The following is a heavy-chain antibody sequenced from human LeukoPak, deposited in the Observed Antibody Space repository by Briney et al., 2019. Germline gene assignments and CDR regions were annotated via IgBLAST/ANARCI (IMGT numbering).Heavy chain of an antibody. CDR1: GGSISSYY. CDR3: ARGLLVYYYGMDV. CDR2: IYYSGST. D-gene: IGHD2-15*01. V-gene: IGHV4-59*01. Sequence: PSETLSLTCTVSGGSISSYYWSWIRQPPGKGLEWIGYIYYSGSTNYNPSLKSRVTISVDTSKNQLSLKLSSVTAADTAVYYCARGLLVYYYGMDVWGQGTTVTVSS. J-gene: IGHJ6*02.